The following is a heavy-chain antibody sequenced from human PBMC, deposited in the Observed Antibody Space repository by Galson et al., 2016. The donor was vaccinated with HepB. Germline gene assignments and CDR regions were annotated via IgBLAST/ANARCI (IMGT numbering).Heavy chain of an antibody. V-gene: IGHV3-7*01. J-gene: IGHJ6*02. CDR3: FAAGYGMDG. CDR1: GFKFNTYW. Sequence: SLRLSCAASGFKFNTYWMSWVRRAPGKGLEWVANIKQDGSEKNYVDSVKGRFTISRDNAKNSLYLQMNSLRVEDTAVYYCFAAGYGMDGWGQGTTVTVSS. D-gene: IGHD6-13*01. CDR2: IKQDGSEK.